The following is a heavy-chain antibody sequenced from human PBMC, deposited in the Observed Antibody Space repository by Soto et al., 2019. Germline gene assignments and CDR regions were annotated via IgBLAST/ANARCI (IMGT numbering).Heavy chain of an antibody. CDR2: MNPNSGNT. D-gene: IGHD5-12*01. CDR1: GYTFTSYD. V-gene: IGHV1-8*01. Sequence: ASVKVSCKASGYTFTSYDINWVRQATGQGLEWMGWMNPNSGNTGNAQKFQGRVTMTRNTSISTAYMELSSLRSEDTAVYYCARRGPRKDYYYYYMDVWGKGTTVTVSS. J-gene: IGHJ6*03. CDR3: ARRGPRKDYYYYYMDV.